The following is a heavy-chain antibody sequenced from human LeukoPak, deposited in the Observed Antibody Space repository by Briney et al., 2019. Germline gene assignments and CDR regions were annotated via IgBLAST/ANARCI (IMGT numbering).Heavy chain of an antibody. D-gene: IGHD1-1*01. V-gene: IGHV4-59*08. J-gene: IGHJ4*02. CDR1: GGSISNYY. CDR3: ARRYTASPGERFDY. CDR2: IYSSGNT. Sequence: SETLSLTCTVSGGSISNYYWTWIRQPPGQGLEWIGYIYSSGNTNYNPSLSSRVTISLDASKNQFPLMLRSLTAADTAVYYCARRYTASPGERFDYWGQGSLVTVSS.